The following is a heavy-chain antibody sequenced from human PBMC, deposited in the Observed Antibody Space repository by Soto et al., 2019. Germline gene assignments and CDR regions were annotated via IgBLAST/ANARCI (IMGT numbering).Heavy chain of an antibody. J-gene: IGHJ5*02. V-gene: IGHV4-31*02. CDR2: LYYSGVT. Sequence: WTWSRQHPGKGLEWIGCLYYSGVTYYNPSLKSRVTISVDTSKNQFSLKLSSVTAADTAVYYCARDLRGRGSGRFDPWGQGTLVTVSS. D-gene: IGHD3-10*01. CDR3: ARDLRGRGSGRFDP.